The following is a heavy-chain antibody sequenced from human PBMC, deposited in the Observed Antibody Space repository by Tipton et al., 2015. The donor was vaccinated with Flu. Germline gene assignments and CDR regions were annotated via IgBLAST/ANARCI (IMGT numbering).Heavy chain of an antibody. Sequence: TLSPTCTVSGGSIRNYYWSWLRQPAGKGLGWIGRISHSGSTNYNVSLNGRVIMSVDPSKGQLSLRLSSATAADTAKYYCARDRRGYSGYTGGDAFDVWGQGTVVTVSS. CDR2: ISHSGST. CDR3: ARDRRGYSGYTGGDAFDV. CDR1: GGSIRNYY. D-gene: IGHD5-12*01. J-gene: IGHJ3*01. V-gene: IGHV4-4*07.